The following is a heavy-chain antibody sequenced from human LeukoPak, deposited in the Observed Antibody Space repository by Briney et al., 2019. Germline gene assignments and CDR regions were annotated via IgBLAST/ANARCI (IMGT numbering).Heavy chain of an antibody. J-gene: IGHJ4*02. D-gene: IGHD3-9*01. Sequence: ASVKVSCKASGYTFTSYGISWVRQAPGQGLEWMGWISAYNGNTNYAQKLQGRVTMTTDTSTSTAYMELRSLRSDDTAVYYCARVGYDILTGYGILFDYWGQGTLVTVSS. CDR3: ARVGYDILTGYGILFDY. V-gene: IGHV1-18*01. CDR2: ISAYNGNT. CDR1: GYTFTSYG.